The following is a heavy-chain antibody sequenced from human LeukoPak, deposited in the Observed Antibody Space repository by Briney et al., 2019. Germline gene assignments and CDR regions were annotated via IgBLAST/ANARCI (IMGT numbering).Heavy chain of an antibody. CDR3: TRAGYYDSSGSPDAFDI. Sequence: GASVKVSCKASGYTFTSYAMNWVRQAPGQGLEWMGWTNTNTGNPTYAQGFTGRFVFSLDTSVSTAYLQISSLKAEDTAVYYCTRAGYYDSSGSPDAFDIWGQGTMVTVSS. J-gene: IGHJ3*02. D-gene: IGHD3-22*01. CDR1: GYTFTSYA. CDR2: TNTNTGNP. V-gene: IGHV7-4-1*02.